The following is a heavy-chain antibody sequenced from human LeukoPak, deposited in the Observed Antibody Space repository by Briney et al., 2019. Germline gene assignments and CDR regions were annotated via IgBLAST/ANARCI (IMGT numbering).Heavy chain of an antibody. CDR2: ICWNSGSI. CDR1: GFTFDDYA. V-gene: IGHV3-9*01. CDR3: AKGSGVYYCYWCLDV. D-gene: IGHD3-10*01. Sequence: GGSLRLSCAASGFTFDDYAMRWVRHAPGKGLEWVSGICWNSGSIDYADSVKGRFTISRDNAKNSLYLQMNSLRAEDTALYYCAKGSGVYYCYWCLDVWGQGTMVTVSS. J-gene: IGHJ6*02.